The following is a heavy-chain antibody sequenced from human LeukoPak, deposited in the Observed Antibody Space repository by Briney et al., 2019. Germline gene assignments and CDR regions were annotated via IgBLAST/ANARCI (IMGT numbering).Heavy chain of an antibody. V-gene: IGHV4-59*08. CDR2: FYNSGST. Sequence: SETLSLTCTVSGGSINPYYWSWIRQPPGKGLEWIGYFYNSGSTNYNPSLKSRVTISVDTSKNRFSLKLSSVTAADTAVYYCTRGAGWLIDYWGQGILVTVSS. CDR3: TRGAGWLIDY. D-gene: IGHD3-16*01. CDR1: GGSINPYY. J-gene: IGHJ4*02.